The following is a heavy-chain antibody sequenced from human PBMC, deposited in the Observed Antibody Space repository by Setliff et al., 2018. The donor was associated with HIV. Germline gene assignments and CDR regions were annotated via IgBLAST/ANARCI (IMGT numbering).Heavy chain of an antibody. D-gene: IGHD3-10*01. CDR2: INVNSGGT. J-gene: IGHJ4*02. V-gene: IGHV1-2*02. CDR3: AREGSPIYYFDY. CDR1: GYLFTGYY. Sequence: ASVKVSCKASGYLFTGYYMHWVRQAPGQGLEWMGWINVNSGGTKYAQRFQGRVTMTRDTSISTAYMEVSSLRSDDTAVYYCAREGSPIYYFDYWSQGTLVTVSS.